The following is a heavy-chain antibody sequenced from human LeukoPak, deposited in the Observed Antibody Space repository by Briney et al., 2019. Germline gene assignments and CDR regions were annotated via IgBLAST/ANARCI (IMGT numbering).Heavy chain of an antibody. J-gene: IGHJ6*03. D-gene: IGHD3-10*01. CDR3: ARTGEPSYYMDV. Sequence: SQTLSLTCTVSGGSISSGSYYWSWIQQPAGKGLEWIGRIYTSGSTNYNPPLKSRVTISVDTSKNQFSLKLSSVTAADTAVYYCARTGEPSYYMDVWGKGTTVTVSS. CDR2: IYTSGST. CDR1: GGSISSGSYY. V-gene: IGHV4-61*02.